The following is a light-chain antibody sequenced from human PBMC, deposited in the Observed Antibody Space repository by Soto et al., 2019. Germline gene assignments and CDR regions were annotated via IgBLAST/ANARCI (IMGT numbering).Light chain of an antibody. J-gene: IGKJ3*01. CDR3: QQYGSSPFT. CDR1: QSVSSY. Sequence: EIMLTQSPATLSLSPGERATLSCRASQSVSSYLAWYQQKPGQAPRLLIYGASSRATGIPDRFSGSGSGTDFTLTITRLDPDYFAVYYCQQYGSSPFTFGPGTKLDIK. V-gene: IGKV3-20*01. CDR2: GAS.